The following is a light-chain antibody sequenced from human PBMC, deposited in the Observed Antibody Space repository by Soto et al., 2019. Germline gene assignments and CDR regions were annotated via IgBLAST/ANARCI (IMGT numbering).Light chain of an antibody. CDR2: GAS. CDR3: QQYGDSPIT. J-gene: IGKJ5*01. CDR1: QSVAANY. Sequence: EVELTGSPATLSLSPGERATLSXRASQSVAANYLAWYQQKRGQAPRXXIYGASSRATGVPDRFSGNGAGTDFTLTITGLEPEDFALYYCQQYGDSPITFGQGTRLEIK. V-gene: IGKV3-20*01.